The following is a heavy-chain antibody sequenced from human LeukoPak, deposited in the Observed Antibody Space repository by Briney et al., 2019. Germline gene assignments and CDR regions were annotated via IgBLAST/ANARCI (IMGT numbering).Heavy chain of an antibody. J-gene: IGHJ4*02. CDR2: ISAYNGNT. CDR1: GYTFTSYG. CDR3: CSLDYYGSGSYYPLPRN. D-gene: IGHD3-10*01. V-gene: IGHV1-18*01. Sequence: ASVKVSCKASGYTFTSYGISWVRQAPGQGLEWMGWISAYNGNTNYAQKLLGRVTMTTDTSTSTAYMELRSLRSDDTAVYYCCSLDYYGSGSYYPLPRNWGQGTLVTVSS.